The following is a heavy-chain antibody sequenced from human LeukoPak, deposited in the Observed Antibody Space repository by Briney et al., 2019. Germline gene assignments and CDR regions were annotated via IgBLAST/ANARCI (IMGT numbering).Heavy chain of an antibody. J-gene: IGHJ4*02. CDR2: IIPILGIA. CDR3: ATGDGVVTNYYFDY. V-gene: IGHV1-69*04. CDR1: GGTFSSYA. D-gene: IGHD3-3*01. Sequence: ASVKVSCKASGGTFSSYAISWVRQAPGQGLEWMGRIIPILGIANYAQKFQGRVTITADKSTSTAYMELSSLRSEDTAVYYCATGDGVVTNYYFDYWGQGTLVTVSS.